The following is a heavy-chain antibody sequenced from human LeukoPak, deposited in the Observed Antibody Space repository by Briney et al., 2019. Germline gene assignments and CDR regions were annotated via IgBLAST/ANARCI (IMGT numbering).Heavy chain of an antibody. D-gene: IGHD3-10*01. V-gene: IGHV1-24*01. CDR2: FDPEDGET. CDR3: AATIERITMVRGVPPDY. J-gene: IGHJ4*02. Sequence: ASVKVSCKVSGYTLTELSMHWVRQAPGKGLAWMGRFDPEDGETIYAQKFQGRVTMTEDTSTDTAYMELSSLRSEDTAVYYCAATIERITMVRGVPPDYWGQGTLVTVSS. CDR1: GYTLTELS.